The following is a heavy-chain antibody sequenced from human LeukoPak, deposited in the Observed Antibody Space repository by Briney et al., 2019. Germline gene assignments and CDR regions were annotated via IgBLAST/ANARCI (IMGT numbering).Heavy chain of an antibody. CDR1: GFTFSSYS. CDR3: ARDAPYSSGWYGERDY. D-gene: IGHD6-19*01. Sequence: GGSLRLSCAASGFTFSSYSMNWVRRAPGKGLEWVSYISSSSSTIYYADSVKGRFTISRDNAKNSLYLQMNSLRAEDTAVYYCARDAPYSSGWYGERDYWGQGTLVTVSS. J-gene: IGHJ4*02. CDR2: ISSSSSTI. V-gene: IGHV3-48*01.